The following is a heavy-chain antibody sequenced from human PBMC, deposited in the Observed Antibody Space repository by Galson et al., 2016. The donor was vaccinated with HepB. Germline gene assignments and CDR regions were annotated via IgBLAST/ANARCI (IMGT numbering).Heavy chain of an antibody. V-gene: IGHV3-30*18. CDR2: ISYDGSDK. J-gene: IGHJ4*02. CDR1: GFIFSNYG. CDR3: AKVCGGDCPEGDY. Sequence: SLRLSCAASGFIFSNYGMHWVRQAPGKGLEWVTVISYDGSDKYYADSVKGRFTISRDNSKNTVHLQMNSLRPEDTAVYYCAKVCGGDCPEGDYWGPGTLVTVSS. D-gene: IGHD2-21*02.